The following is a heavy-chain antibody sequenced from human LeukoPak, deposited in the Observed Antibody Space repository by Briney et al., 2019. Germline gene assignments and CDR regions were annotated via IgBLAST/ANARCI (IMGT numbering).Heavy chain of an antibody. CDR2: INHSGST. V-gene: IGHV4-34*01. Sequence: SETLSLSCAVYGGSFSGYYWSWIRQPPGKGLEWIGEINHSGSTNYNPSLKSRVTISVDTSKNQFSLKLSSITAADTAVYYCATRFTMVRGVSFDYWGQGTLVTVSS. J-gene: IGHJ4*02. CDR3: ATRFTMVRGVSFDY. D-gene: IGHD3-10*01. CDR1: GGSFSGYY.